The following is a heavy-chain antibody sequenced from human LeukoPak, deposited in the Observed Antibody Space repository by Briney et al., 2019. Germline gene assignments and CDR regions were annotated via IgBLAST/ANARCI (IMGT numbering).Heavy chain of an antibody. CDR3: ARRVGATNLYYFDY. CDR1: GGSISSYY. V-gene: IGHV4-4*09. CDR2: IYTSGST. Sequence: PSETLSLTCTVSGGSISSYYRSWIRQPPGKGLEWIGYIYTSGSTNYNPSLKSRVTISVDTSKNQFSLKLSSVTAADTAVYYCARRVGATNLYYFDYWGQGTLVTVSS. J-gene: IGHJ4*02. D-gene: IGHD1-26*01.